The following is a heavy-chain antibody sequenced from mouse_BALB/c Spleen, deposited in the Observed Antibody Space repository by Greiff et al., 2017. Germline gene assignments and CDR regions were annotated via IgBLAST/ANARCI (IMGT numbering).Heavy chain of an antibody. CDR1: GFAFSSYD. V-gene: IGHV5-12-1*01. CDR2: ISSGGGST. CDR3: ARHKATVVDFDY. D-gene: IGHD1-1*01. Sequence: EVMLVESGGGLVKPGGSLKLSCAASGFAFSSYDMSWVRQTPEKRLEWVAYISSGGGSTYYPDTVKGRFTISRDNAKNTLYLQMSSLKSEDTAMYYCARHKATVVDFDYWGQGTTLTVSS. J-gene: IGHJ2*01.